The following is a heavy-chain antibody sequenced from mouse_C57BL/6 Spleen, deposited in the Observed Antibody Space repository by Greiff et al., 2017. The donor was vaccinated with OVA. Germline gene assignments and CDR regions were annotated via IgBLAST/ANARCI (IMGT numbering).Heavy chain of an antibody. V-gene: IGHV1-53*01. CDR1: GYTFTSYW. D-gene: IGHD2-4*01. CDR3: ARERLRRDYYAMDD. J-gene: IGHJ4*01. Sequence: VKLQQPGTELVKPGASVKLSCKASGYTFTSYWMHWVKQRPGQGLEWIGNINPSNGGTNYNEKFKSKATLTVDKSSSTAYMQLSSLTSEDSAVYYCARERLRRDYYAMDDWGQGTSVTVSS. CDR2: INPSNGGT.